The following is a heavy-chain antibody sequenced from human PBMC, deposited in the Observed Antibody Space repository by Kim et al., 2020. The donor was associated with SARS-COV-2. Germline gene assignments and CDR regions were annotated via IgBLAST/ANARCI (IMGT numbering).Heavy chain of an antibody. Sequence: SETLSLTCTVSGGSISSSSYYWGWIRQPPGKGLEWIGSIYYSGSTYYNPSLKSRVTISVDTSKNQFSLKLSSVTAADTAVYYCARGNPPQRVVVAARNWFDPWGQGTLVTVSS. V-gene: IGHV4-39*01. CDR3: ARGNPPQRVVVAARNWFDP. D-gene: IGHD2-15*01. CDR2: IYYSGST. CDR1: GGSISSSSYY. J-gene: IGHJ5*02.